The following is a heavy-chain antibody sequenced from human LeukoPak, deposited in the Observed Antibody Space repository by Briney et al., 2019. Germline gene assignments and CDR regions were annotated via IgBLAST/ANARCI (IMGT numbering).Heavy chain of an antibody. CDR2: INSDGSIT. J-gene: IGHJ4*02. Sequence: GGSLRLSCAASGFSFSSYWMHWVRQAPGKGLVLVSRINSDGSITTYADSVKGRFTISRDNAKNTLYLQMNSLRAEDTAVYYCARDRVYCGSTSCYAYYFDYWGQGTLVTVSS. V-gene: IGHV3-74*01. D-gene: IGHD2-2*01. CDR3: ARDRVYCGSTSCYAYYFDY. CDR1: GFSFSSYW.